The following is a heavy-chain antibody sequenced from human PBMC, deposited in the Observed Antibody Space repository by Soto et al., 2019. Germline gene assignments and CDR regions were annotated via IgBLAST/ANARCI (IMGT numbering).Heavy chain of an antibody. CDR3: ARMGIAARTFRDYYYGMDV. CDR2: ISSSSSYI. J-gene: IGHJ6*02. Sequence: PEGSLRLSCAASGFTFSSYSMNWVRQAPGKGLEWVSSISSSSSYIYYADSVKGRFTISRDNAKNSLYLQMNSLRAEDTAVYYCARMGIAARTFRDYYYGMDVWGQGTTVTVSS. V-gene: IGHV3-21*01. CDR1: GFTFSSYS. D-gene: IGHD6-6*01.